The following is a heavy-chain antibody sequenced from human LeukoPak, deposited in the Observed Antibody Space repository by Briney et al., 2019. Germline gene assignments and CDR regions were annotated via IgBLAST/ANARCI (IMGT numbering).Heavy chain of an antibody. V-gene: IGHV3-23*01. CDR3: AKDVSSGSYDY. Sequence: GGSLRLSCAASGFTFSNDAMSWVRQAPGKGLEWVSAIRGSGGNTYYADSVKGRFTISRDNSKNTLYLHMNSLRAEDTAVYYCAKDVSSGSYDYWGQGTLVTVSS. CDR2: IRGSGGNT. J-gene: IGHJ4*02. CDR1: GFTFSNDA. D-gene: IGHD1-26*01.